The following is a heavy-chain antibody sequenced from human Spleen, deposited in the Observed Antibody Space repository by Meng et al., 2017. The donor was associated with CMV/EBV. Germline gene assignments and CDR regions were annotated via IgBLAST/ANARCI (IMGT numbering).Heavy chain of an antibody. CDR2: VRYDGDTK. J-gene: IGHJ4*02. CDR1: GFTFSSYG. CDR3: VRNGVVADRKYYFDY. V-gene: IGHV3-30*02. Sequence: GGSLRLSCAASGFTFSSYGMHWVRQGPGKGLEWVAFVRYDGDTKYYADSVKGRFTISRDISKNTLYLQMNSLRAEDTAVYYCVRNGVVADRKYYFDYWGQGTLVTVSS. D-gene: IGHD2-15*01.